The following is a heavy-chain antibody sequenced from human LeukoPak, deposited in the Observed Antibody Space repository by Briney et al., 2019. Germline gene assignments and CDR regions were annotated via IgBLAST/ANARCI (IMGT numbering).Heavy chain of an antibody. CDR3: ARSLTMVRAYDY. V-gene: IGHV3-30*02. J-gene: IGHJ4*02. D-gene: IGHD3-10*01. CDR1: GFTFSSYG. Sequence: RTGGSLRLSCAASGFTFSSYGMHWVRQAPAKGLEWVTFIQYDGSNKYYADSVKGRFTISRDNSKNTVYLQMNSLRTEDTAVYYCARSLTMVRAYDYWGQGTLVTVSS. CDR2: IQYDGSNK.